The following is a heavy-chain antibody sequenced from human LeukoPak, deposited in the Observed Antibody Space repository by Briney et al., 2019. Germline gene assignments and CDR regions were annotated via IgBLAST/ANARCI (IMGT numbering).Heavy chain of an antibody. Sequence: GRSLRLSCAASGFTFSSYWMSWVRQAPGKGLEWVANIKQDGSEKYYVDSVKGRFTISRDNAKNSLYLQMNSLRAEDTAVYYCARGARITIFGVVNDAFDIWGQGTMVTVSS. CDR1: GFTFSSYW. V-gene: IGHV3-7*01. CDR3: ARGARITIFGVVNDAFDI. D-gene: IGHD3-3*01. CDR2: IKQDGSEK. J-gene: IGHJ3*02.